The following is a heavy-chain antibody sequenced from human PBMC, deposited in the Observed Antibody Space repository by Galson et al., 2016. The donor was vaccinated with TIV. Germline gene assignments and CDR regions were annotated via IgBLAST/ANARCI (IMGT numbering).Heavy chain of an antibody. CDR3: AECMAIFGVIPPWGGMDG. J-gene: IGHJ6*02. D-gene: IGHD3-3*01. CDR2: VRYDGSHK. CDR1: GFTFSTYV. Sequence: SLRLSCAASGFTFSTYVMHWVRQAPGKGLEWVAFVRYDGSHKNYADSVKGRFTISRDNSKYTLYLQMNSLRAEDTAVYYCAECMAIFGVIPPWGGMDGWGQGAPVTVAS. V-gene: IGHV3-30*02.